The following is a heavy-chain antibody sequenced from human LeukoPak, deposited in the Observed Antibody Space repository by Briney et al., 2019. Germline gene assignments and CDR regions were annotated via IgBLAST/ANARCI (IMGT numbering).Heavy chain of an antibody. D-gene: IGHD3-3*01. Sequence: GGSLRLSCAASGFTFSSYSMNWVRQAPGKGLEWVSAISGSGGSTYYADSVKGRFTISRDNSKNTLYLQMNSLRAEDTAVYYCATNDFWSGPLSPYWGQGTLVTVSS. CDR2: ISGSGGST. CDR3: ATNDFWSGPLSPY. V-gene: IGHV3-23*01. J-gene: IGHJ4*02. CDR1: GFTFSSYS.